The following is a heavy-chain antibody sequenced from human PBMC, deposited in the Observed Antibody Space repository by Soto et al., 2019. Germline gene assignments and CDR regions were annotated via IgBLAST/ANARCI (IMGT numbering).Heavy chain of an antibody. Sequence: PGGSLRLSCAASGFTFSSYAMSWVRQAPGKGLEWVSVISGSGGSTYYADSVKGRFTISRDNSKNTLYLQVNSLRAEDTAIYYCARHGGYYFDYWGQGTLVTVSS. V-gene: IGHV3-23*01. CDR1: GFTFSSYA. CDR2: ISGSGGST. CDR3: ARHGGYYFDY. J-gene: IGHJ4*02.